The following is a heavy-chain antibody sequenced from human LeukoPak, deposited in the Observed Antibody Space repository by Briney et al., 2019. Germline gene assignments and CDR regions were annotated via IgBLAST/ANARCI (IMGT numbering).Heavy chain of an antibody. CDR1: GFTFSSNY. V-gene: IGHV3-66*02. D-gene: IGHD3-9*01. J-gene: IGHJ4*02. CDR3: AGAETHILTGYSYYFDY. Sequence: GGSLRLSCAASGFTFSSNYMSWVRQAPGKGLERVSVIYSGGSTYYADSVKGRFTISRDNSKNTLYLQMNSLRGEETAVDYCAGAETHILTGYSYYFDYWGQGTLVTASS. CDR2: IYSGGST.